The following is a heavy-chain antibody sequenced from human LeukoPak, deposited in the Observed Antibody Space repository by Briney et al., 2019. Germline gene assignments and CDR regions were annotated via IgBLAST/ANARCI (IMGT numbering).Heavy chain of an antibody. CDR3: TRDLSPAHF. CDR1: GFTFSTYW. J-gene: IGHJ4*02. CDR2: VSGDGSAT. Sequence: GGSLRLSCTGSGFTFSTYWMHWVRQAPGKRLVWVSRVSGDGSATVYADSVKGRFTISRDNAKNTLYLQMNSLRADDTAVYYCTRDLSPAHFWGQGTLVTVSS. V-gene: IGHV3-74*01. D-gene: IGHD2/OR15-2a*01.